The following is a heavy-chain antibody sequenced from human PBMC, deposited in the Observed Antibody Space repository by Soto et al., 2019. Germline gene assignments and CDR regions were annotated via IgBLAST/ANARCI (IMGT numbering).Heavy chain of an antibody. CDR1: GFTFSSYA. D-gene: IGHD2-15*01. V-gene: IGHV3-23*01. CDR3: AKDVVVVVAATPAYYFDY. CDR2: ISGSGGST. Sequence: EVQLLESGGGLVQPGGSLRLSCAASGFTFSSYAMSWVRQAPGKGLEWVSAISGSGGSTYYADSVKGRFTISRDNSKNTLYLQMNGLRAEDTAVYYCAKDVVVVVAATPAYYFDYWGQGTLVTVSA. J-gene: IGHJ4*02.